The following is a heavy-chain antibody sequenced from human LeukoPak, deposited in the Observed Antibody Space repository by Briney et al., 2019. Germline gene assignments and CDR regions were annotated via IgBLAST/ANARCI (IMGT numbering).Heavy chain of an antibody. V-gene: IGHV3-23*01. D-gene: IGHD3-3*01. J-gene: IGHJ4*02. CDR3: AKDAYDFWSGPLIDY. Sequence: GGSLRLSCAASGFTFSSYALSWVRQAPGKGLEWVSAISGSGGSTYYADSVKGRFTISRDNSKNTLYLQMNSLRAEDTAVYYCAKDAYDFWSGPLIDYWGQGTLVTVSS. CDR2: ISGSGGST. CDR1: GFTFSSYA.